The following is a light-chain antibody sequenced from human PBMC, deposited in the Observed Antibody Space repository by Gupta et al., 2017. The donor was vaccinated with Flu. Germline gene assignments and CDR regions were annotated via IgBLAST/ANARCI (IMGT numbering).Light chain of an antibody. CDR1: QSVNTN. V-gene: IGKV3D-15*01. J-gene: IGKJ4*01. CDR2: GAS. Sequence: EIVMTQSPATLSVSPGERATISCRASQSVNTNLAWYQQKPGQAPRLLIYGASTRLTDTPDRFSGSGSGTEFTLTISSRQSEDFAVYYCQQFENWPPLTFGGGTKVEIK. CDR3: QQFENWPPLT.